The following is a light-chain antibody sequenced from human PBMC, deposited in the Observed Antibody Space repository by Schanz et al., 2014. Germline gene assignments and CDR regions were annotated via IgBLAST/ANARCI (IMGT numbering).Light chain of an antibody. CDR1: SSDVGGYNF. CDR2: DVS. CDR3: AAWDDSLSAWL. Sequence: QSALTQPPSASGSPGQSVTISCTGTSSDVGGYNFVSWYQQHPGKAPKLMIYDVSKRPSGVPDRFSGSKSGNTASLTISGLQAEDEADYYCAAWDDSLSAWLFGGGTKLTVL. J-gene: IGLJ3*02. V-gene: IGLV2-8*01.